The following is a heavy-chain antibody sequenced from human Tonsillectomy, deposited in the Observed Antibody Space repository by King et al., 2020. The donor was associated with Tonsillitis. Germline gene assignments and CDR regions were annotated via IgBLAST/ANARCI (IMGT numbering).Heavy chain of an antibody. CDR2: IRSKSNNYAT. V-gene: IGHV3-73*02. CDR3: TSWVGWQQLNY. CDR1: GFTFSGSA. D-gene: IGHD6-13*01. J-gene: IGHJ4*02. Sequence: DVQLVESGGGLVQPGGSLKLSCAASGFTFSGSAMHWVRQASGKGLEWVGRIRSKSNNYATAYAASVKGRFTISRDDSKNTAYLQMNSLKTEDTAVYYCTSWVGWQQLNYWGQGTLVTVSS.